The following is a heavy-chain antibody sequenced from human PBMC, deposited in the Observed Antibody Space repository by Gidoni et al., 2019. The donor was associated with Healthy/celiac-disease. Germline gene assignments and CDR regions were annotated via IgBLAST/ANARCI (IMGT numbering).Heavy chain of an antibody. CDR2: IYYSGST. Sequence: QVQLQESGPGLVKPSETLSLTCTVSGGSISSYYWSWIRQPPGKGLEWIGYIYYSGSTNYNPSLKSRVTISVDTSKNQFSLKLSSVTAADTAVYYCARAYDFWSGYYSWFDPWGQGTLVTVSS. CDR1: GGSISSYY. D-gene: IGHD3-3*01. J-gene: IGHJ5*02. V-gene: IGHV4-59*01. CDR3: ARAYDFWSGYYSWFDP.